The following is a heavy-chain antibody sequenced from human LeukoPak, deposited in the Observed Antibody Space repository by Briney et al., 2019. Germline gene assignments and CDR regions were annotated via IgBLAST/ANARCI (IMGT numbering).Heavy chain of an antibody. CDR1: GFTFSSYS. CDR3: ARDPTIFGVVDDDY. V-gene: IGHV3-21*01. J-gene: IGHJ4*02. CDR2: ISSSSYI. D-gene: IGHD3-3*01. Sequence: PGGSLRLSCAASGFTFSSYSMNWVRQAPGKGLEWVSSISSSSYIYYADSVKGRFTISRDNAKNSLYLQMNSLRAEDTAVYYCARDPTIFGVVDDDYWGQGTLVTVSS.